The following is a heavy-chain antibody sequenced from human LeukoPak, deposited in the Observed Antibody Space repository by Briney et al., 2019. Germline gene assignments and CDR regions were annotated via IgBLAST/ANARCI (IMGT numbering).Heavy chain of an antibody. J-gene: IGHJ4*02. CDR2: MNPNSGNT. Sequence: GASVKVSCKASGYTFTSYDNNWVRQATGQGLEWMGWMNPNSGNTGYAQKFQGRVTMTRNTSISTAYMELSSLRSEDTAVYYCARGYHALGEFDYWGQGTLVTVSS. CDR1: GYTFTSYD. D-gene: IGHD3-16*01. V-gene: IGHV1-8*01. CDR3: ARGYHALGEFDY.